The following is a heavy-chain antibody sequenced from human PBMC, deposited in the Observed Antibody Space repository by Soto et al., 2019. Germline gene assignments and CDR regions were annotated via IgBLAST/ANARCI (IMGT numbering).Heavy chain of an antibody. D-gene: IGHD1-7*01. V-gene: IGHV6-1*01. CDR3: ARLVTGNTLPGSYYYGMDV. CDR2: TYYRSKWYN. Sequence: ALSLTCAISGDSVSSNSAAWNWIRQSPSRGLEWLGRTYYRSKWYNDYAVSVKSRITINPDTSKNQFSLQLNSVTPEDTAVYYCARLVTGNTLPGSYYYGMDVWGQGTTVTVS. CDR1: GDSVSSNSAA. J-gene: IGHJ6*02.